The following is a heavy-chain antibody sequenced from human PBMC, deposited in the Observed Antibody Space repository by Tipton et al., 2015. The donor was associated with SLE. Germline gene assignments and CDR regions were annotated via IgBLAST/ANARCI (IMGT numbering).Heavy chain of an antibody. CDR1: GGSFSGYY. CDR3: ARNYYDSSGYYSRFDY. V-gene: IGHV4-59*08. D-gene: IGHD3-22*01. J-gene: IGHJ4*02. Sequence: TLSLTCAVYGGSFSGYYWSWIRQPPGEGLEWIGYIYYSGSTNYNPSLKSRVTISVDTSKNQFSLKLSSVTAADTAVYYCARNYYDSSGYYSRFDYWGQGTLVTVSS. CDR2: IYYSGST.